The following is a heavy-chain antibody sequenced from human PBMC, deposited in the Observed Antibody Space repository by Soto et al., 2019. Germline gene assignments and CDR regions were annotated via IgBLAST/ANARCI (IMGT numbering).Heavy chain of an antibody. CDR3: AGKVAMSGMDRCCEP. CDR1: GGSISSYY. D-gene: IGHD2-15*01. J-gene: IGHJ5*02. Sequence: PSEPLSLTCTVYGGSISSYYWSWIRQPPGKGLEWIGAIYHSVSTNYNPSLKSRVTISVDKSKNQFSLKLSSVTAADTAVYYCAGKVAMSGMDRCCEPSGQGTLVTISS. CDR2: IYHSVST. V-gene: IGHV4-59*12.